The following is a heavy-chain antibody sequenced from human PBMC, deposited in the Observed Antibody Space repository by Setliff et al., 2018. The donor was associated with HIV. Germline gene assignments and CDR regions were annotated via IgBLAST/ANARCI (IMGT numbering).Heavy chain of an antibody. Sequence: PSETLSLTCTVSGGSISSGSYYWSWIRQPAGKGLEWIGRFYTSGSTNYSPSLRSRVTMSVDTSKNQFSLKLSSVTAADTAVYYCARATYYYDNSGYYYARYYFDYWGQGTLVTV. CDR2: FYTSGST. CDR3: ARATYYYDNSGYYYARYYFDY. V-gene: IGHV4-61*02. D-gene: IGHD3-22*01. CDR1: GGSISSGSYY. J-gene: IGHJ4*02.